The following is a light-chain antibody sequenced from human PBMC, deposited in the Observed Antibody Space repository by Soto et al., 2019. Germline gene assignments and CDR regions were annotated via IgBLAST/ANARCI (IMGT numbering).Light chain of an antibody. Sequence: SYELTQPPSVSVAPGQTASITCGGNNIGSKSVHWYQQKPGQAPVVVVYDDTDRPSGIPERFSGSNSGNTATLTISRVEAGDEADYCCQVWDSSSDHLVFGGGTQLTVL. CDR2: DDT. CDR1: NIGSKS. V-gene: IGLV3-21*02. J-gene: IGLJ3*02. CDR3: QVWDSSSDHLV.